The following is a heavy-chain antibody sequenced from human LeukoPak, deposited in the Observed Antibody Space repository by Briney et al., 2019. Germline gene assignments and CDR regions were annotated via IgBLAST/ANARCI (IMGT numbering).Heavy chain of an antibody. V-gene: IGHV3-53*01. CDR1: GFTVSSIH. Sequence: GGSLRLSCAASGFTVSSIHVVWVRQAPGKGLEWVSVTYTGGNSYYADSVKGQFIISRDISKNTLYLQMNSLRAEDSALYYCARGGRGSAAVVAPRSFDIWGQGTMVSVSS. J-gene: IGHJ3*02. D-gene: IGHD3-22*01. CDR2: TYTGGNS. CDR3: ARGGRGSAAVVAPRSFDI.